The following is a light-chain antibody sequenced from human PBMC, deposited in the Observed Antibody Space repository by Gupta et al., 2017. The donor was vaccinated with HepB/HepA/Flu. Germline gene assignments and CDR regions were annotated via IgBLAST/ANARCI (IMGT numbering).Light chain of an antibody. CDR1: QSISSY. CDR3: QQRDSTPWT. Sequence: DIQMTQSPSSLSASVADRITITCRASQSISSYLNWYQQKPGKAPKLLIYAASSLQSGVPSRFSGSGSGTDFTLTISRLQPEDFATYYCQQRDSTPWTFGQGTKVEIK. V-gene: IGKV1-39*01. J-gene: IGKJ1*01. CDR2: AAS.